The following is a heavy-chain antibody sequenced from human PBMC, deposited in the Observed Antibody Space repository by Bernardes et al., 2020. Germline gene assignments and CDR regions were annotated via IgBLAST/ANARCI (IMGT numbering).Heavy chain of an antibody. V-gene: IGHV4-59*01. CDR1: GGSISSYY. Sequence: SETLSLTCTVSGGSISSYYWSWIRQPPGKGLEWIGYIYYSGSTNYNPSLKRRVTISVDTSKNQFSLKLSSVTAADTAVYYCARASDYYDSSGYYGGYYFDYWGQATLVTVSS. D-gene: IGHD3-22*01. J-gene: IGHJ4*02. CDR3: ARASDYYDSSGYYGGYYFDY. CDR2: IYYSGST.